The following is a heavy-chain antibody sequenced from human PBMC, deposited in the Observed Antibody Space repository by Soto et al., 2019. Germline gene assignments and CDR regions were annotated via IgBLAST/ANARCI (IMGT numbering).Heavy chain of an antibody. CDR2: LDQRGGT. CDR1: GDSLRGQS. CDR3: AREDSNGWSGESLDV. Sequence: QVQLQQWGAGLLKVSETLSLTCAVVGDSLRGQSWNWIRQSPGKGLEWIGELDQRGGTNYNPSLKSRAIISGETSKNQFSLTLTSVPAANTAVYYCAREDSNGWSGESLDVWGQGTTVTVSS. J-gene: IGHJ6*02. V-gene: IGHV4-34*01. D-gene: IGHD6-19*01.